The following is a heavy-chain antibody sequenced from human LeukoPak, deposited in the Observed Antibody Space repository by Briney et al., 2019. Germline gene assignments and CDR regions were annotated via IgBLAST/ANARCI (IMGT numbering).Heavy chain of an antibody. Sequence: PGRSLRLSCAASGFTFSSYAMHWVRQAPGKGLEWVAVISYDGSNKYYADPVKGRFTISRDNSKNTLYLQMNSLRAEDTAVYYCARVDPTPREAAFDIWGQGTMVTVSS. CDR3: ARVDPTPREAAFDI. J-gene: IGHJ3*02. CDR1: GFTFSSYA. CDR2: ISYDGSNK. V-gene: IGHV3-30*01.